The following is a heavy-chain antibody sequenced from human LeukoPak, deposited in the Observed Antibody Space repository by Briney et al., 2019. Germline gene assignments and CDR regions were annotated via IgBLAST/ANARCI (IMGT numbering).Heavy chain of an antibody. CDR1: GGSFSGYY. CDR3: ARKTMIVVVNWFDP. CDR2: INHSGST. V-gene: IGHV4-34*01. J-gene: IGHJ5*02. D-gene: IGHD3-22*01. Sequence: SETLSLTCAVYGGSFSGYYWSWIRQPPGRGLEWIGEINHSGSTNYNPSLKSRVTISVDTSKNQFSLKLSSVTAADTAVYYCARKTMIVVVNWFDPWGQGTLVTVSS.